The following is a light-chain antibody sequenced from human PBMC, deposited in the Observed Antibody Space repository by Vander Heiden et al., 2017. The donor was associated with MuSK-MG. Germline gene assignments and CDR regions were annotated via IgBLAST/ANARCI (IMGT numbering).Light chain of an antibody. CDR2: AVS. J-gene: IGKJ4*01. CDR1: QDIRNY. CDR3: QEDKTVGLT. V-gene: IGKV1-27*01. Sequence: DIQMTQFPSSLSASVGDSVTISCRASQDIRNYLAWYQHKPWIVPKVLIYAVSTFQSGVPSRFSASGSGTDFTFTMMMLKPEDLATYYCQEDKTVGLTFGGGTRAEIK.